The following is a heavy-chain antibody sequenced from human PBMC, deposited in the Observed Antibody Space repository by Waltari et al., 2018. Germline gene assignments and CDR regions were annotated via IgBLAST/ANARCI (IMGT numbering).Heavy chain of an antibody. CDR1: GFTVSRVS. CDR3: ARGAIAAVGWGQYFHH. Sequence: EVQLVESGGAFVQAWGSLRLPCVPSGFTVSRVSVAWSRQAPGKGLEWVSAIYNGGSTYYADSVKGRFTISSDNFKNTLYLQMNSLRPEDTAVYYCARGAIAAVGWGQYFHHWGQGALVTVSS. D-gene: IGHD6-13*01. V-gene: IGHV3-66*02. J-gene: IGHJ1*01. CDR2: IYNGGST.